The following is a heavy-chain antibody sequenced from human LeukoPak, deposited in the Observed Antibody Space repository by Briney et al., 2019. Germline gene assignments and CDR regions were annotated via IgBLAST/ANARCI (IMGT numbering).Heavy chain of an antibody. D-gene: IGHD6-13*01. J-gene: IGHJ1*01. V-gene: IGHV1-46*01. CDR3: ASWGIVRAGPQGSEYFQH. CDR2: INPSSGST. Sequence: ASVKVSCKASGYTFTSYYLHWVRQAPGQGLEWMGIINPSSGSTNYAQKFQGRVTMTRDTSTSTVYMDLSSLRSEDTAVYYCASWGIVRAGPQGSEYFQHWGQGTLVTVSS. CDR1: GYTFTSYY.